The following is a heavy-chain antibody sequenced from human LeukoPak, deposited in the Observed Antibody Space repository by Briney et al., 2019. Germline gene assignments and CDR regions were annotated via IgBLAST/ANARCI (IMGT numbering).Heavy chain of an antibody. CDR3: ARQPIRSAFDI. CDR2: IYSSGST. J-gene: IGHJ3*02. D-gene: IGHD2-21*01. Sequence: SETLSLTCSVSGGSISSFFWSWIRQSPGKGLEWIGHIYSSGSTNYNPSLRSRVIISVDTSKNQFSLKLSSVTAADTAVYYCARQPIRSAFDIWGQGTKVTVSS. V-gene: IGHV4-4*09. CDR1: GGSISSFF.